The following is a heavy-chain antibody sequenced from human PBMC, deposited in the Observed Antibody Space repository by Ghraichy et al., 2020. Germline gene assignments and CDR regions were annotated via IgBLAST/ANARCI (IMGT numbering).Heavy chain of an antibody. Sequence: SQTLSLTCAVYGGSFSGYYWSWIRQPPGKGLEWIGEINHSGSTNYNPSLKSRVTISVDTSKNQFSLKLSSVTAADTAVYYCARRARKKIRSVATYSSSWYWFDPWGQGTLVTVSS. CDR2: INHSGST. D-gene: IGHD6-13*01. V-gene: IGHV4-34*01. J-gene: IGHJ5*02. CDR1: GGSFSGYY. CDR3: ARRARKKIRSVATYSSSWYWFDP.